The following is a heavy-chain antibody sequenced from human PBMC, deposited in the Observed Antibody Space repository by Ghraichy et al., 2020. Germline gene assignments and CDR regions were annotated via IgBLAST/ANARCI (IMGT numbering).Heavy chain of an antibody. CDR2: TKPDGSEN. Sequence: LSLTCAASGFTFSSYWMSWVRQAPGKGLEWVANTKPDGSENYYVGSVKGRFTISRDNAKNSLYLQMNSLRAEDTAVYYCARGDYFDSSGYFADAFDIWGQGKMVTGSS. CDR1: GFTFSSYW. J-gene: IGHJ3*02. D-gene: IGHD3-22*01. CDR3: ARGDYFDSSGYFADAFDI. V-gene: IGHV3-7*01.